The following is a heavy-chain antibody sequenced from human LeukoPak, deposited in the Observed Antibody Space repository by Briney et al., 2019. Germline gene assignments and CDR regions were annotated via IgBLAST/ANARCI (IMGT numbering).Heavy chain of an antibody. D-gene: IGHD6-19*01. J-gene: IGHJ4*02. CDR3: ARDGGSGWSSAFFDY. Sequence: GGSLRLSCAASGFTFDDYAMHWVRQAPGKGLEWVSGISWNSGSIGYADSVKGRFTISRDNAKNSLYLQMNSLRAEDTALYYCARDGGSGWSSAFFDYWGQGTLVTVSS. CDR1: GFTFDDYA. V-gene: IGHV3-9*01. CDR2: ISWNSGSI.